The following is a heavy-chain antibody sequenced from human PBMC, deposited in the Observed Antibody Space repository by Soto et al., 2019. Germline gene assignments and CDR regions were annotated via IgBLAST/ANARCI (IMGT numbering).Heavy chain of an antibody. V-gene: IGHV1-3*01. CDR2: INAGNGNT. J-gene: IGHJ4*02. Sequence: QVQLVQSGAEVKKPGASVQVSCKASGYTFTSYAMHWVRQAPGQRLEWMGWINAGNGNTKYSQKFQGRVTITRDTSASTAYMELSSLRSEDTAVYYCARVVGIAVDDYWGQGTLVTVSS. CDR1: GYTFTSYA. D-gene: IGHD6-19*01. CDR3: ARVVGIAVDDY.